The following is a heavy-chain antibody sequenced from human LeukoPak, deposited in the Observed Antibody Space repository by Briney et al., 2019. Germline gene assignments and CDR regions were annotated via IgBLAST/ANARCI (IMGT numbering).Heavy chain of an antibody. J-gene: IGHJ4*02. CDR2: ISSSGSTI. D-gene: IGHD5-18*01. V-gene: IGHV3-48*03. Sequence: GGSLRLSCAASGFIFSSYEMNWVRQAPGKGLEWVSYISSSGSTIYYADSVKGRFTISRDNAKNSLYLQMNSLRAEDTAVYYCARASRGYSYGYNYWGQGTLVTVSS. CDR1: GFIFSSYE. CDR3: ARASRGYSYGYNY.